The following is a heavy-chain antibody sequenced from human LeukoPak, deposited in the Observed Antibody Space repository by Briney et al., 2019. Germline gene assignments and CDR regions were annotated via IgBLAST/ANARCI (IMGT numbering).Heavy chain of an antibody. D-gene: IGHD6-6*01. CDR1: GFIFSNYG. J-gene: IGHJ4*02. Sequence: PGGSLRLSCAASGFIFSNYGMHWVRQAPGKGLEWVAVISYDGSNKYYADSVKGRFTISRDNSRDMLYLQMNSLRAEDTAVYYCATDYSSSSSYFDYWGQRTLVTVSS. CDR3: ATDYSSSSSYFDY. V-gene: IGHV3-30*03. CDR2: ISYDGSNK.